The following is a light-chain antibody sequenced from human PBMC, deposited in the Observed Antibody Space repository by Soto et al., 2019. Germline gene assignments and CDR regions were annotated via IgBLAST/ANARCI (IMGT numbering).Light chain of an antibody. CDR1: SSDVGGYNF. Sequence: QSALTQPPSASGSPGQSVTISCTGTSSDVGGYNFVSWYQQHPGKAPKLIIYEVTKRPSGVPDRFSGSKSGNTASLTVSGLQAEDEADYYCSSYTISRTYVFGTGTKVTVL. V-gene: IGLV2-8*01. J-gene: IGLJ1*01. CDR2: EVT. CDR3: SSYTISRTYV.